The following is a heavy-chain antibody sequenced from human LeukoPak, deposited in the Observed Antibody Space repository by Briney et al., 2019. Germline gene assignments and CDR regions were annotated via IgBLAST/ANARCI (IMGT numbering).Heavy chain of an antibody. CDR3: ARGGSSWQNYLDY. V-gene: IGHV3-66*01. J-gene: IGHJ4*02. Sequence: PGGSLRLSCAASGFTVSRNYMTWVRQVLGKGLEWVSIIYSGGYTYYADSVKGRFIISTDNSKNTLYLQLNSLRAEDTALYYCARGGSSWQNYLDYWGQGSLVTVPS. D-gene: IGHD6-13*01. CDR1: GFTVSRNY. CDR2: IYSGGYT.